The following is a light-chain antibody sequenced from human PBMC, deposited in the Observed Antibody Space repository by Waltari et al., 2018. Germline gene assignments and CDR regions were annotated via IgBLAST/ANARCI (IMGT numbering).Light chain of an antibody. V-gene: IGLV2-23*02. CDR2: AVS. CDR3: CSYAGSTTRWV. J-gene: IGLJ3*02. CDR1: SSDVGSYTL. Sequence: QSALTQPASVSGSPGQSITISCTGTSSDVGSYTLVSCYQQHPGKAPKLIIYAVSKRPSGASARFSGSKSGNTASLTISGLQAEDEADYYCCSYAGSTTRWVFGGGTKLTVL.